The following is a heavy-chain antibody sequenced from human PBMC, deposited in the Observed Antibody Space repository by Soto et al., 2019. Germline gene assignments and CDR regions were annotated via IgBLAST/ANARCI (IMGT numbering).Heavy chain of an antibody. Sequence: EVQLLESGGGLVQPGGSLRLSCTASGFTFSNYAMTWVRQSPGKGLEWVSGISGSGSSNSYADSVKGRFTISRDNSKNTRYLQMNSLRAEDTATYYCAKGAYGSGSYDCWGQGTLVTVSS. CDR2: ISGSGSSN. J-gene: IGHJ4*02. CDR3: AKGAYGSGSYDC. V-gene: IGHV3-23*01. CDR1: GFTFSNYA. D-gene: IGHD3-10*01.